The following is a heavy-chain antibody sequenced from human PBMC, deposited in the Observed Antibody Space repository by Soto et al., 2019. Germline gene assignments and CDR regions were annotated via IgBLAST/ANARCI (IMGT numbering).Heavy chain of an antibody. CDR1: GSTFTTSD. Sequence: QVQLVQSGVEVKKPGASVKGSCKASGSTFTTSDINWMRQAPGQGLEWMGWMNPKSGNTGNAPQFQGRVTMTRNTSIRTVYMEISRLRSEDTAVYYCARGRDDYLGDVFDVWGQGTMVTVSS. J-gene: IGHJ3*01. V-gene: IGHV1-8*02. D-gene: IGHD7-27*01. CDR3: ARGRDDYLGDVFDV. CDR2: MNPKSGNT.